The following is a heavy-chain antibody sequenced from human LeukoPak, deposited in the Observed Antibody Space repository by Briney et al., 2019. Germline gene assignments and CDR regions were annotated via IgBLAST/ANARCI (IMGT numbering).Heavy chain of an antibody. D-gene: IGHD3-22*01. CDR1: GFTFSSYS. CDR3: ARDRGEGIVVVEFDY. CDR2: ISSSSSTI. V-gene: IGHV3-48*04. Sequence: GGSLRLSCAASGFTFSSYSMNWVRQAPGKGLEWVSYISSSSSTIYYADSVKGRFTISRDNAKNSLYLQMNSLRAEDTAVYYCARDRGEGIVVVEFDYWGQGTLVTVSS. J-gene: IGHJ4*02.